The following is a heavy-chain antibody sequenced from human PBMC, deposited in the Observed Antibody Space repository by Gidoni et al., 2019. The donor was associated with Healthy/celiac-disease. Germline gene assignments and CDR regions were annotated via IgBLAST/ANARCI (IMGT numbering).Heavy chain of an antibody. CDR3: ARVGYYYDSSAPYDWFDP. CDR2: IYYSGST. CDR1: GGSISSYY. J-gene: IGHJ5*02. Sequence: QVQLQESGPGLVKPSETLSLTCTVSGGSISSYYWSWIRQPPGKGLEWIGYIYYSGSTNYNPSLKSRVTISVDTSKNQFSLKLSSVTAADTAVYYCARVGYYYDSSAPYDWFDPWGQGTLVTVSS. D-gene: IGHD3-22*01. V-gene: IGHV4-59*01.